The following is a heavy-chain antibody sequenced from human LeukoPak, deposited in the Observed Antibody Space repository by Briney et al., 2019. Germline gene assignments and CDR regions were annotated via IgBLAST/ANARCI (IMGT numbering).Heavy chain of an antibody. V-gene: IGHV4-59*01. CDR2: IHYSGST. CDR3: ARAAQNYGDYEGGAIAI. Sequence: PSETLSLTCTVSGGSISSYYWSWIRQPPGKGLEWIGYIHYSGSTNYNPSLKSRVTISVDTSKNQFSLKLSSVTAADTAVYYCARAAQNYGDYEGGAIAICGRGTTLIVSS. CDR1: GGSISSYY. J-gene: IGHJ3*02. D-gene: IGHD4-17*01.